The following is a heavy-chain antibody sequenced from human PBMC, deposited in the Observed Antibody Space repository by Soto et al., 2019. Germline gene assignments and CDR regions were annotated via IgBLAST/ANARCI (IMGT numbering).Heavy chain of an antibody. D-gene: IGHD3-10*01. V-gene: IGHV1-18*01. J-gene: IGHJ6*02. CDR3: ARDNGFGESDV. CDR2: ISAYHGNT. CDR1: GYSFTRHG. Sequence: QVQLVQSGAEVKKTGASVKVSCKASGYSFTRHGISWVRQAPGQGLEWMGWISAYHGNTNYAQKPQGRVTTTTDTATSTADMELRRLRSDDTAVYYCARDNGFGESDVWGQGTTVTVS.